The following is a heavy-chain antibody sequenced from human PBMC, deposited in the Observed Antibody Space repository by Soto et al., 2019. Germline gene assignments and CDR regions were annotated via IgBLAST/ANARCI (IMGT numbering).Heavy chain of an antibody. Sequence: GGSLRLSCAASGFTFSSYCMHWVRQAPGKGLEWVAVIWYDGSNKYYADSVKGRFTISRDNSKNTLYLQMNSLRAEDTAVYYCARGRIAVAGTALDYWGQGTLVTVSS. J-gene: IGHJ4*02. V-gene: IGHV3-33*01. D-gene: IGHD6-19*01. CDR1: GFTFSSYC. CDR3: ARGRIAVAGTALDY. CDR2: IWYDGSNK.